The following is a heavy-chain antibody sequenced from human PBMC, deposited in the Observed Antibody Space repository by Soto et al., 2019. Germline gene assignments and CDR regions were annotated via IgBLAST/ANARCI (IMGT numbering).Heavy chain of an antibody. V-gene: IGHV1-69*13. CDR1: GYTFTSYG. D-gene: IGHD3-22*01. Sequence: GASVKVSCKASGYTFTSYGISWVRQAPGQGLEWMGGIIPIFGTANYAQKFQGRVTITADESTSTAYMELSSLRSEDTAVYYCARVRGYYDSSGYYYGSGYYYGMDVWGQGTTVTVSS. J-gene: IGHJ6*02. CDR2: IIPIFGTA. CDR3: ARVRGYYDSSGYYYGSGYYYGMDV.